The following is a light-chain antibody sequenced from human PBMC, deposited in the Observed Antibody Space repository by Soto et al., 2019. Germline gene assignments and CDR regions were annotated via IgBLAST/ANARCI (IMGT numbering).Light chain of an antibody. CDR3: QQYNSYPIT. J-gene: IGKJ5*01. Sequence: DSQRTTYTSTLSSSAGDRVTITCRASQSISSWLAWYQQKPGKAPKLLIYDASSLESGVPSRFSGSGSGTDFTLTISCLQPEDSATYYCQQYNSYPITFGQGTLLAI. V-gene: IGKV1-5*01. CDR2: DAS. CDR1: QSISSW.